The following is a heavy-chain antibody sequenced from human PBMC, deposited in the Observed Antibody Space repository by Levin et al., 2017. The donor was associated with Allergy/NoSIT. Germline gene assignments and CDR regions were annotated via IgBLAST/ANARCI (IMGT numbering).Heavy chain of an antibody. Sequence: TSETLSLTCAVYGGSFSGYYWSWIRQPPGKGLEWIGEINHSGSTNYNPSLKSRVTISVDTSKNQFSLKLSSVTAADTAVYYCARGRSRWYSSSWYGGAFDIWGQGTMVTVSS. CDR2: INHSGST. CDR3: ARGRSRWYSSSWYGGAFDI. CDR1: GGSFSGYY. J-gene: IGHJ3*02. D-gene: IGHD6-13*01. V-gene: IGHV4-34*01.